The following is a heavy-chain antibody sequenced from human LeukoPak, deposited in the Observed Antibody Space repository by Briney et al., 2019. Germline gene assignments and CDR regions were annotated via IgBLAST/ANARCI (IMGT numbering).Heavy chain of an antibody. J-gene: IGHJ6*04. D-gene: IGHD2-15*01. CDR1: GFTFSSYE. CDR2: ISSSGSTI. Sequence: GGPLRLSCAASGFTFSSYEMNWVRQAPGKGLEWVSYISSSGSTIYYADSVKGRFTISRDNAKNSLYLQMDSLRAEDTAVYYCARRYCSGGSCRNTRSYYYYYGMDVWGKGTTVTVSS. V-gene: IGHV3-48*03. CDR3: ARRYCSGGSCRNTRSYYYYYGMDV.